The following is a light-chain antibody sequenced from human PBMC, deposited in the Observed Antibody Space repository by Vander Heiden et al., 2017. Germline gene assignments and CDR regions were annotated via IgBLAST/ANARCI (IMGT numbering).Light chain of an antibody. Sequence: DIVLTQSPATLSLSAGEIATLSRWASESVRSHLAWYEQKPGQAPRLLIYDAFNRATGSPTRFSGRGSGTDCTLTISSLEPEERAVYYCQQRSNWQITFGQGTRLEIK. J-gene: IGKJ5*01. CDR3: QQRSNWQIT. CDR1: ESVRSH. V-gene: IGKV3-11*01. CDR2: DAF.